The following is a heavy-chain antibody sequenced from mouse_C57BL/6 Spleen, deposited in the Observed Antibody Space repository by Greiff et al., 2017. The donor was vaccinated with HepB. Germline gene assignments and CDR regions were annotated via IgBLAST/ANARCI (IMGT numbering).Heavy chain of an antibody. J-gene: IGHJ1*03. CDR2: INPSSGYT. CDR3: ASSTVYYWYFDV. CDR1: GYTFTSYW. D-gene: IGHD4-1*02. Sequence: VQLQQSGADLAKPGASVKLSCKASGYTFTSYWMHWVKQRPGQGLEWIGYINPSSGYTKYNQKFKDKATLTADKSSNTANMQLSSLTYEDSAVYYCASSTVYYWYFDVWGTGTTVTVSS. V-gene: IGHV1-7*01.